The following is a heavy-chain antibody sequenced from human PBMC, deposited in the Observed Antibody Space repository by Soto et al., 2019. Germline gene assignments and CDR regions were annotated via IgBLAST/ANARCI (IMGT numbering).Heavy chain of an antibody. V-gene: IGHV4-31*03. Sequence: QVQLQESGPGLVKPSQTLSLTCTVSGGSISSGGYYWSWIRQHPGKGLEWIGYIYYSGITYYNPSLKSRVTISVDTSKNQFSLKLSSVTAADTAVYYCARAHDCSSTSCYWTYGMDVWGQGTTVTVSS. CDR3: ARAHDCSSTSCYWTYGMDV. CDR2: IYYSGIT. CDR1: GGSISSGGYY. J-gene: IGHJ6*02. D-gene: IGHD2-2*01.